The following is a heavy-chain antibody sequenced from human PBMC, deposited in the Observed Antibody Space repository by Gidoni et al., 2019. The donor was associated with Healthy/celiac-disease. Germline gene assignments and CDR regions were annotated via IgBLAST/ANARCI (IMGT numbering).Heavy chain of an antibody. CDR2: ISSSSSYI. V-gene: IGHV3-21*01. J-gene: IGHJ3*02. D-gene: IGHD6-19*01. CDR3: ARSLEAVAGTSDAFDI. Sequence: EVQLVESGGGLVNPGGSLSLSCPASGFPFITYSMNWVRQAPGKGLEWVSSISSSSSYIYYADSVKGRFTISRDNAKNSLYLQMNSLRAEDTAVYYCARSLEAVAGTSDAFDIWGQGTMVTVSS. CDR1: GFPFITYS.